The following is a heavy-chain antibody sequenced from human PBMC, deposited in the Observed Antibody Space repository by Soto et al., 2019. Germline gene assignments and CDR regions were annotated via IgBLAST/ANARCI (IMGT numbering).Heavy chain of an antibody. V-gene: IGHV3-30*18. CDR2: LSYDGTTE. CDR1: GFTFSNYI. CDR3: AKERIASAYLDS. J-gene: IGHJ4*02. Sequence: GGSLRLSCAAPGFTFSNYIMHWVRQAPGKGLEWVAVLSYDGTTEYYTDSVKGRFTISRGNSKNTVYLQMNSLRAGDTAVYYCAKERIASAYLDSWGQGALVTVSS. D-gene: IGHD6-13*01.